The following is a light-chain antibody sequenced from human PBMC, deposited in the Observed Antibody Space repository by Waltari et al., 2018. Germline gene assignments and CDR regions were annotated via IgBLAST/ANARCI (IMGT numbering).Light chain of an antibody. J-gene: IGLJ3*02. CDR3: HLWDSSTVNWV. CDR2: YDN. Sequence: SYVPTQPPSVSVAPGKTASITCGGDDIGSKSVHWFQQKPGQAPVLVIYYDNDRPSGIPERFSGSNSGNTVTLTISRVEAGDEADYYCHLWDSSTVNWVFGGGTKLTVL. CDR1: DIGSKS. V-gene: IGLV3-21*04.